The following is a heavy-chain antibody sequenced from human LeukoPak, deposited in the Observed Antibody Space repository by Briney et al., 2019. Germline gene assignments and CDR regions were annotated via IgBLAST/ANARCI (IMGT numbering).Heavy chain of an antibody. Sequence: SETLSLTCTVSGGSISSYYWSWIRQPPGKGLEWIGYIYYSGSTNYNPSLKSRVTISVDTSKSQFSLRLSSVTAADTAVYYCARHGNIVVLPDASKAFDIWGQGTMVTVSS. CDR1: GGSISSYY. CDR3: ARHGNIVVLPDASKAFDI. D-gene: IGHD2-2*01. J-gene: IGHJ3*02. CDR2: IYYSGST. V-gene: IGHV4-59*08.